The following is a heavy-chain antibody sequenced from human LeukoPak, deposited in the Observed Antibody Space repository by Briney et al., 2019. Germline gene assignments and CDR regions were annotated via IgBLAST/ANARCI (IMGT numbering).Heavy chain of an antibody. J-gene: IGHJ4*02. CDR1: GYTFTGYY. Sequence: ASVKVSCKAPGYTFTGYYMHWVRQAPGQGLEWMGWINPNSGGTNYAQKFQGRVTMTRDTSISTAYMELSRLRSDDTAVYYCATTIPRIVGASPFDYWGQGTLVTVSS. CDR3: ATTIPRIVGASPFDY. CDR2: INPNSGGT. V-gene: IGHV1-2*02. D-gene: IGHD1-26*01.